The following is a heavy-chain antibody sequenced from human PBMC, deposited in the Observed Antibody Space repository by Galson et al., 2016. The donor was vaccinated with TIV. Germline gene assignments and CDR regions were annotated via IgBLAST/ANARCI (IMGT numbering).Heavy chain of an antibody. V-gene: IGHV5-10-1*01. CDR3: ARSASAGSGWVDP. J-gene: IGHJ5*02. Sequence: QSGAEVKKPGESLKISCKGSGYTFTNYWIVWVRQMPGEGLEWMGRIDSRDSYTNYSPTFEGHVTISTDKSISTAYLQWTSLKASDSAIYYCARSASAGSGWVDPWGQGTLVTVSS. CDR1: GYTFTNYW. CDR2: IDSRDSYT. D-gene: IGHD3-10*01.